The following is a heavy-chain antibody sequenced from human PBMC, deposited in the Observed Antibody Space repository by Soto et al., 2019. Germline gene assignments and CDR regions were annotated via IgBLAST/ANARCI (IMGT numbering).Heavy chain of an antibody. CDR1: RLSVSTNF. J-gene: IGHJ6*04. D-gene: IGHD2-2*02. Sequence: GGSLRLSCAASRLSVSTNFLTWVRQAPGKGLEWVSVIYPGGSTYYADSVEGRFTISRDNSKNTLYLQMNSLRVEDTAVYYCARYRRDLSSEPYSIHVCGKATIVTLST. CDR2: IYPGGST. CDR3: ARYRRDLSSEPYSIHV. V-gene: IGHV3-53*01.